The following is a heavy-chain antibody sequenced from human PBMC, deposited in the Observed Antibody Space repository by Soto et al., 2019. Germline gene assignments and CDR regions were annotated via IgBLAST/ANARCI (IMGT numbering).Heavy chain of an antibody. CDR3: ATASPSRTYDFWSGYYREFDY. Sequence: ASVKVSCKVSGYTLTELSMHWVRQAPGKGLEWMGGFDPEDGETIYAQKFQGRVTMTEDTSTDTAYMELSSLRSEDTAVYYCATASPSRTYDFWSGYYREFDYWGQGTLVTVSS. CDR2: FDPEDGET. CDR1: GYTLTELS. V-gene: IGHV1-24*01. D-gene: IGHD3-3*01. J-gene: IGHJ4*02.